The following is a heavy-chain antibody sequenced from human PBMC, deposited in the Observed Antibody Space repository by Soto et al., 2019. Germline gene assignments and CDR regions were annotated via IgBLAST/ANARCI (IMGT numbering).Heavy chain of an antibody. Sequence: QVQLVQSGAEVKKPGASVKVSCKASGYTFTSYGISWVRQAPGQGLEWMGWISAYNGNTNYAQKLQGRVTMTTDTXTXXAYMELRSLRSDDTAVYYCARDPDYYYGSGSYPDYWGQGTLVTVSS. D-gene: IGHD3-10*01. CDR1: GYTFTSYG. J-gene: IGHJ4*02. V-gene: IGHV1-18*01. CDR2: ISAYNGNT. CDR3: ARDPDYYYGSGSYPDY.